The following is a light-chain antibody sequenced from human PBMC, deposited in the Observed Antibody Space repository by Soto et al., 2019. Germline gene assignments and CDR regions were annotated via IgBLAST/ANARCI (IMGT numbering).Light chain of an antibody. V-gene: IGKV2-28*01. Sequence: DIVLTQSPRSLPVSPGEPASISCRSNQSLMHSNGFNYLDWYLQKPGQSPRLLIYLGSHRASDVSDRFTGSGSGTDFTLEISRVEAGDVGVYYCRQDLEKGFTVGPGTKVDI. CDR1: QSLMHSNGFNY. CDR2: LGS. J-gene: IGKJ3*01. CDR3: RQDLEKGFT.